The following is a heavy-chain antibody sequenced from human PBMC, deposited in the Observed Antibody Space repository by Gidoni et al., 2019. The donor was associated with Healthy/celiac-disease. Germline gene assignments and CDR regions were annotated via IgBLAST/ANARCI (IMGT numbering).Heavy chain of an antibody. CDR3: ASNTSPEQYCSSTSCPVPGQYGMDV. Sequence: QVQLVQSGAAVKKPGSSVKVSCTASGATFSSYTISWVRQAPGQGLEGMGGIIPIFGTANYEQKFQGRVTITADESTSTAYMELSSLRSEDTAVYYCASNTSPEQYCSSTSCPVPGQYGMDVWGQGTTVTVSS. CDR1: GATFSSYT. J-gene: IGHJ6*02. D-gene: IGHD2-2*01. V-gene: IGHV1-69*01. CDR2: IIPIFGTA.